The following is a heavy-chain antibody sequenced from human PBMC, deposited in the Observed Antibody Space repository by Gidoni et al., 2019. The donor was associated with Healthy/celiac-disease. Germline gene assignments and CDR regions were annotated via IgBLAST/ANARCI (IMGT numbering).Heavy chain of an antibody. D-gene: IGHD6-13*01. V-gene: IGHV4-38-2*01. CDR1: VYSISSGYS. J-gene: IGHJ3*02. CDR2: IYHSGST. CDR3: ASSSWYGEDAFDI. Sequence: QVQLQESGPGLVKPSETLSLTCPVSVYSISSGYSWGWIRQPPGKGLEWIGSIYHSGSTYYNPSLKSRVTISVDTSKNQCSLKLSSVTAADTAVYYCASSSWYGEDAFDIWGQGTMVTVSS.